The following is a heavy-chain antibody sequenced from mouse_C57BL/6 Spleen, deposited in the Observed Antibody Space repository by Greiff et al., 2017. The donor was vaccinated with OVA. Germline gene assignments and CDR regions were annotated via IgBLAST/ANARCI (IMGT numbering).Heavy chain of an antibody. CDR1: GYTFTSYT. V-gene: IGHV1-4*01. Sequence: QVQLQQSGAELARPGASVKMSCKASGYTFTSYTMHWVKQRPGQGLEWIGYINPSSGYTKYNQKFNDKATLTADKSSSTAYMQLSSLTSEDAAVYYCARSDYGMDYWGQGTSVTVSS. CDR2: INPSSGYT. CDR3: ARSDYGMDY. D-gene: IGHD1-1*01. J-gene: IGHJ4*01.